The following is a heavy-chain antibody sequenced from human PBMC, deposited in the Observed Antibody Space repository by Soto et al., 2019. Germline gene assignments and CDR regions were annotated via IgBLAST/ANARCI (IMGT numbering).Heavy chain of an antibody. V-gene: IGHV3-30*18. J-gene: IGHJ6*03. CDR3: AKDRRLELRNYYYYYMDV. Sequence: SLRLSCAASGFTFSSYGMHWVRQAPGKGLEWVAVISYDGSNKYYADSVKGRFTISRDNSKNTLYLQMNSLRAEDTAVYYCAKDRRLELRNYYYYYMDVWGKGTTVTVSS. D-gene: IGHD1-7*01. CDR1: GFTFSSYG. CDR2: ISYDGSNK.